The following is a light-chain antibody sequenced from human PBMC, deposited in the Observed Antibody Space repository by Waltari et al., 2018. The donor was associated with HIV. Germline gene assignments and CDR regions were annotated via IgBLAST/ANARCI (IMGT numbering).Light chain of an antibody. J-gene: IGLJ3*02. CDR3: CSYAGSRSYWV. CDR1: SSDVGGYTS. Sequence: QSALTQPASVSGSPGQSITISCTGTSSDVGGYTSVSWYQQHPGKGPKLLSYDVSKRPSGVSNRFSGAKSGNSASLTICGLRAEDEADYYCCSYAGSRSYWVFGGGTKLTVL. CDR2: DVS. V-gene: IGLV2-23*02.